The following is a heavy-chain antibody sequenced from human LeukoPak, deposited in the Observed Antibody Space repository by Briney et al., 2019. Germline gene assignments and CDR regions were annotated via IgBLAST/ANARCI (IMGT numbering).Heavy chain of an antibody. D-gene: IGHD6-19*01. Sequence: ASVKVSCKASGYTFTSYDINWVRQATGQGLEWMGWMNPNSGNTGYAHKFQGRVTMTRNTSISTAYMELSSLRSEDTAVYYCARGGYSSGWYSSELSPSYYFDYWGQGTLVTVSS. V-gene: IGHV1-8*01. J-gene: IGHJ4*02. CDR1: GYTFTSYD. CDR3: ARGGYSSGWYSSELSPSYYFDY. CDR2: MNPNSGNT.